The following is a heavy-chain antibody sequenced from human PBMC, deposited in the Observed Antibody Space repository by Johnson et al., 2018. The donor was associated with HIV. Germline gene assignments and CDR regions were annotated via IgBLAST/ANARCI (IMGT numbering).Heavy chain of an antibody. CDR2: ISWNSGSI. J-gene: IGHJ3*02. Sequence: VQLVESGGGLVQPGGSLRLSCAASGFTVSSNYMSWVRQAPGKGLEWVSVISWNSGSIGYADSVKGRFTISRDNAKNSLYLQMNSLRAEDTALYYCAKDNVDSSWYAGAFDIWGQGTVVTVSS. CDR1: GFTVSSNY. CDR3: AKDNVDSSWYAGAFDI. D-gene: IGHD6-13*01. V-gene: IGHV3-9*01.